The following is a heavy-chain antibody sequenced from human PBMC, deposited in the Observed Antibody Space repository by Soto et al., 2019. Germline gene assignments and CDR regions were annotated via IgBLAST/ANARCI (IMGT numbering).Heavy chain of an antibody. CDR2: ISSSSSTI. D-gene: IGHD6-13*01. CDR1: GFTFSDYY. CDR3: ASKHLVLGDAFDI. Sequence: PAGSLRLSCAASGFTFSDYYMSCIRQAPGKGLEWVSYISSSSSTIYYADSVKGRFTISRDNAKNSLYLQMNSLRAEDTAVYYCASKHLVLGDAFDIWGQGTMVTVSS. V-gene: IGHV3-11*01. J-gene: IGHJ3*02.